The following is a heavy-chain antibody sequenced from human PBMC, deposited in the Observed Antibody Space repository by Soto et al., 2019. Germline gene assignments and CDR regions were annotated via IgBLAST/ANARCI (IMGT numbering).Heavy chain of an antibody. CDR1: GASISSYY. J-gene: IGHJ4*02. V-gene: IGHV4-59*01. Sequence: SETLSLTCSVSGASISSYYWSWFRQAPGKGLEYIGYIHNGERTNYNPSLESRVTISADTSKNQFSLRLSSVTAANTAMYYCSYGDSPGPIDHWGQGTLVTVSS. D-gene: IGHD4-17*01. CDR3: SYGDSPGPIDH. CDR2: IHNGERT.